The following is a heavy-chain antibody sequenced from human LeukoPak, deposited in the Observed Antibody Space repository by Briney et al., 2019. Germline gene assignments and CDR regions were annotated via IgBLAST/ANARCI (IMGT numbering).Heavy chain of an antibody. D-gene: IGHD2-15*01. CDR2: ISSSSSSSTI. J-gene: IGHJ4*02. CDR3: AQKGGADY. CDR1: GFTFSRFG. V-gene: IGHV3-48*02. Sequence: GGSLRLSCAASGFTFSRFGMNWVRQAPGKGLERVSYISSSSSSSTIYYADSVKGRFTISRDNAKNSLYLQMNSLRDEDTAVYYCAQKGGADYWGQGTLVTVSS.